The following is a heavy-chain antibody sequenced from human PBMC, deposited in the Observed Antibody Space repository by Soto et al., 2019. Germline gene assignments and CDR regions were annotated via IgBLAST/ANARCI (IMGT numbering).Heavy chain of an antibody. CDR3: TTGRDDLLY. Sequence: EVQLVESGGGLVKPGGSLRLSCAVSGFTFDKVWMNWVRQAPGKGLEWVGRIKSKTDGGTTDYAAPVKGRFTISRDDSXXXXXXXXXXXXXXXXXXXFCTTGRDDLLYWGQGTLVTVSS. D-gene: IGHD2-2*01. CDR1: GFTFDKVW. V-gene: IGHV3-15*07. J-gene: IGHJ4*02. CDR2: IKSKTDGGTT.